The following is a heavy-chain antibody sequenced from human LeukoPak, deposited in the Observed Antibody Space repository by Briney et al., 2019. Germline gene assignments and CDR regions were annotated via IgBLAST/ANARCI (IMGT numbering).Heavy chain of an antibody. CDR1: GGSFSSYY. J-gene: IGHJ6*03. Sequence: SETLSLTCTVSGGSFSSYYGSWIRQPAGKGLEWIGRIYTSGCTNYNPSLKSRVTMSVDTSKNQFSLKLSSVTAADTAVYYCARAGYCTNGVCYSYYYYYMDVWGKGTTVTVSS. CDR3: ARAGYCTNGVCYSYYYYYMDV. D-gene: IGHD2-8*01. V-gene: IGHV4-4*07. CDR2: IYTSGCT.